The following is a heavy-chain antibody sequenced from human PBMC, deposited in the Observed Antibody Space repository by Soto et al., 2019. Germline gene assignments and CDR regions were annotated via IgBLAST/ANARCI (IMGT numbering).Heavy chain of an antibody. V-gene: IGHV3-30*18. Sequence: PGGSLRLSCAASGFTFSSYGMHWVRQAPGKGLEWVAVISYDGSNKYYADSVKGRFTISRDNSKNTLYLQMNSLSAEDTAVYYCAKGSVAGRHYFDYWGQGTPVTVSS. CDR1: GFTFSSYG. CDR3: AKGSVAGRHYFDY. D-gene: IGHD6-19*01. CDR2: ISYDGSNK. J-gene: IGHJ4*02.